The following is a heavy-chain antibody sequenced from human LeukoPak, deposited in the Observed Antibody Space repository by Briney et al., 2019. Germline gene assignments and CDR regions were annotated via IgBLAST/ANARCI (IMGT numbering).Heavy chain of an antibody. CDR3: VREGNELLSKNFDY. Sequence: ASVKVSCKASGFTSTGYYIHWVRQAPGQGLEWMGYINPHSGGTNSPQKFQGRVTMTTDTSISAAYMELSGLISDGTAMYYCVREGNELLSKNFDYWGQGTLVTVSS. CDR2: INPHSGGT. V-gene: IGHV1-2*02. J-gene: IGHJ4*02. D-gene: IGHD2-21*02. CDR1: GFTSTGYY.